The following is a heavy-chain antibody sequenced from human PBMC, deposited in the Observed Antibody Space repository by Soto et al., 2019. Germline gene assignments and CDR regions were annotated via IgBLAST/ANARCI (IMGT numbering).Heavy chain of an antibody. Sequence: PGESLKISCKGSGYSFTSYWIGWVRQMPWKGLEWMGIIYPGDSDTRYSPSFQGQVTISADKSISTAYLQWSSLKASDTAMYYCARLGGYCSSTSGYIEPKYYYGMDGWGQGTKVTV. D-gene: IGHD2-2*02. CDR3: ARLGGYCSSTSGYIEPKYYYGMDG. V-gene: IGHV5-51*01. CDR1: GYSFTSYW. J-gene: IGHJ6*02. CDR2: IYPGDSDT.